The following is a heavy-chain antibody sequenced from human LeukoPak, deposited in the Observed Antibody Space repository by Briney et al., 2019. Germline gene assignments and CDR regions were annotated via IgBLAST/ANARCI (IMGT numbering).Heavy chain of an antibody. CDR1: GGSFSSYY. V-gene: IGHV4-4*07. J-gene: IGHJ5*02. CDR3: ARERSIAAAAGVWFDP. Sequence: SETLSLTCTVSGGSFSSYYWSWIRQPAGKGLEWIGRIYTSGSTNYNPSLKSRVTMSVDTSKNQFSLKLSSVTAADTAVYYCARERSIAAAAGVWFDPWGQGTLVTVSS. D-gene: IGHD6-13*01. CDR2: IYTSGST.